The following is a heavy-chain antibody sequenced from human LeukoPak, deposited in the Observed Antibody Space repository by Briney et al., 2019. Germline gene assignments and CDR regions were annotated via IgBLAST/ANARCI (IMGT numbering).Heavy chain of an antibody. CDR1: GFTFSSSA. V-gene: IGHV3-23*01. J-gene: IGHJ4*02. Sequence: GGSLRLSCAASGFTFSSSAMSWVRQAPGKGLEWVSAISGSDTRTYYADSLKGRFTISRDNAKNALYLQMNNLRAEDTAVYYCATSWDYWGQGTLVTVSS. CDR3: ATSWDY. CDR2: ISGSDTRT.